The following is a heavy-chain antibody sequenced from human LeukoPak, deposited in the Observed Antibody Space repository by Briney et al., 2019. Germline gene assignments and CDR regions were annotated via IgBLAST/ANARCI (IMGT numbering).Heavy chain of an antibody. D-gene: IGHD1-26*01. V-gene: IGHV1-18*01. CDR2: VSAYADNT. CDR1: GYNFFSYG. J-gene: IGHJ4*02. Sequence: ASVKLSCKASGYNFFSYGITWVRQAPGQGLEWMGWVSAYADNTNYVQKFQGRVTMTTDTSTSTAYMELRSLRSDDTAVYYCARDCIGCHGFDSWGQGTLVTVSS. CDR3: ARDCIGCHGFDS.